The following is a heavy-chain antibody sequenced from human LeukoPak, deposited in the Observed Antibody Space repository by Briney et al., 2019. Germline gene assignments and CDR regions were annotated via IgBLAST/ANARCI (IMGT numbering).Heavy chain of an antibody. Sequence: SQTLSLTCTVSGGSISSGDYHWSWIRQSPGKGLEWIGYIFYSGTTSYYPPLKSRVTISLDTSKNQFSLKLTSVTAADTAVYYCARGGRDYRDQKYYFDYWGQGTLVTVSS. CDR1: GGSISSGDYH. D-gene: IGHD4-17*01. CDR3: ARGGRDYRDQKYYFDY. J-gene: IGHJ4*02. V-gene: IGHV4-30-4*01. CDR2: IFYSGTT.